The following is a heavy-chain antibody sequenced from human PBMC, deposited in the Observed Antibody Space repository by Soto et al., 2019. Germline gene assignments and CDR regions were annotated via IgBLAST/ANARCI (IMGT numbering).Heavy chain of an antibody. CDR2: IDPSDSYV. D-gene: IGHD2-2*01. Sequence: GESLNISCQASGYSFTAYWITWVRQMPGKGLEWMATIDPSDSYVDYSPSFRGHVTFSVDRSITTVYLQWNSLKASDSAMYFCTRRASSSFYHFDFWGQGALVTVSS. CDR1: GYSFTAYW. CDR3: TRRASSSFYHFDF. J-gene: IGHJ4*02. V-gene: IGHV5-10-1*01.